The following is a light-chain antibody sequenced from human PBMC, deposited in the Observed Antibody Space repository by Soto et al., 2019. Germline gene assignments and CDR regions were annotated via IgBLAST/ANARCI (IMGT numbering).Light chain of an antibody. CDR2: EVS. CDR3: SSFTTDWTHV. CDR1: SSDIGAYNY. V-gene: IGLV2-14*01. J-gene: IGLJ1*01. Sequence: QSALTQPASVSGSPGQSITISCTGSSSDIGAYNYVSWFQQYPGKAPKLIISEVSNRPSGVSNRFSGSKSGTAASLTISGLQTEDEADYFCSSFTTDWTHVFGTGTKSPS.